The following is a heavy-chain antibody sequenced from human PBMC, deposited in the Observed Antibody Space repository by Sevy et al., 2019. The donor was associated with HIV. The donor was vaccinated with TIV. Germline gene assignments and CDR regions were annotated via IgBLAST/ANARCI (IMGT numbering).Heavy chain of an antibody. CDR3: AKDLRITMVRGVNTEYFQH. J-gene: IGHJ1*01. CDR2: ISGSGGST. D-gene: IGHD3-10*01. CDR1: GFTFSSYA. V-gene: IGHV3-23*01. Sequence: GESLKISCAASGFTFSSYAMSWVRQAPGKGLEWVSAISGSGGSTYYADSVKGRFTISRDNSKNTLYLQMNSLRAEDTAVYYCAKDLRITMVRGVNTEYFQHWGQGTLVTVSS.